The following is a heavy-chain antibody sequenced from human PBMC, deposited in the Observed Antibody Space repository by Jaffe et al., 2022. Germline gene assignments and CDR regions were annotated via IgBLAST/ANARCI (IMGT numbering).Heavy chain of an antibody. Sequence: EVQLVESGGGLVQPGGSLRLSCAASGFTVSSNYMSWVRQAPGKGLEWVSVIYSGGSTYYADSVKGRFTISRDNSKNTLYLQMNSLRAEDTAVYYCARDIGTPGYSSGWQFPKKDYYYYMDVWGKGTTVTVSS. V-gene: IGHV3-66*02. D-gene: IGHD6-19*01. J-gene: IGHJ6*03. CDR3: ARDIGTPGYSSGWQFPKKDYYYYMDV. CDR1: GFTVSSNY. CDR2: IYSGGST.